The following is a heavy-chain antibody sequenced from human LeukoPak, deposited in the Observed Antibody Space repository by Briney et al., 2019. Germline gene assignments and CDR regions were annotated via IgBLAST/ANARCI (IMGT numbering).Heavy chain of an antibody. CDR1: VFTFSNYA. J-gene: IGHJ4*02. CDR2: ISGRGGIT. V-gene: IGHV3-23*01. CDR3: AKDEIQEQWPPWWYGC. D-gene: IGHD6-19*01. Sequence: GGSLRLSCAPSVFTFSNYAMSWVREAPGKGGEWVSSISGRGGITYYSDSVEGGFTTSRDNSTSTLYMQINSMRTEDTAIYYCAKDEIQEQWPPWWYGCWGQGTLVAVSS.